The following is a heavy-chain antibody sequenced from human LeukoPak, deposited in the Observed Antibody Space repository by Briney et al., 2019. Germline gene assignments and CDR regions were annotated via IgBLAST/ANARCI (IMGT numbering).Heavy chain of an antibody. CDR1: GGSLSRHY. V-gene: IGHV4-59*11. J-gene: IGHJ5*02. CDR3: ARGRGRWFDP. CDR2: SYYSGST. Sequence: SETLSLTCTVSGGSLSRHYWMWIRQPPGKGLEWMGYSYYSGSTHQNTSLKSTLTISVDPSRSQFSLKLSSVTAADTAVYYCARGRGRWFDPWGQGTLVTVSS.